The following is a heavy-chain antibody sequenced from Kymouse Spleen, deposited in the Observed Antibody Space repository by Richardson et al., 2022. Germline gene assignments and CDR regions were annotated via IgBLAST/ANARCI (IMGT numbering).Heavy chain of an antibody. D-gene: IGHD6-19*01. CDR2: IYHSGST. V-gene: IGHV4-4*02. Sequence: QVQLQESGPGLVKPSGTLSLTCAVSGGSISSSNWWSWVRQPPGKGLEWIGEIYHSGSTNYNPSLKSRVTISVDKSKNQFSLKLSSVTAADTAVYYCARRR*Q*PHYYYYYYGMDVWGQGTTVTVSS. CDR3: ARRR*Q*PHYYYYYYGMDV. J-gene: IGHJ6*02. CDR1: GGSISSSNW.